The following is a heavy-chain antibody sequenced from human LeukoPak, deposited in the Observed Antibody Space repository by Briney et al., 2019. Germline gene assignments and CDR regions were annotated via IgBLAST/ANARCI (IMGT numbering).Heavy chain of an antibody. CDR3: ARAGYCSTTSCPPFDY. V-gene: IGHV1-8*01. D-gene: IGHD2-2*01. CDR2: MNPNSANR. Sequence: ASAKVSCKASGYTFTNYDINWVRQATGQGLEWMGWMNPNSANRGYAQKFQGRVTMTRDTSISTAYMELSSLRSEDTAVYYCARAGYCSTTSCPPFDYWGQGTLVTVSS. CDR1: GYTFTNYD. J-gene: IGHJ4*02.